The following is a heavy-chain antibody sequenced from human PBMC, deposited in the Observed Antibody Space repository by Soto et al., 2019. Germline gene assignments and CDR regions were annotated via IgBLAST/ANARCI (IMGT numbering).Heavy chain of an antibody. CDR3: AHREGDDYVWGSYKDAFDM. Sequence: QITLKESGPTLVKPTQTLTLTCTFSGFSLNTTAVGVGWIRQPPGKALEWLALIYWDGDKRYSPSLKSRLAITMDTSKNQVVLKMTNMDPVDTATYYCAHREGDDYVWGSYKDAFDMWGRGTMVTVSS. CDR1: GFSLNTTAVG. V-gene: IGHV2-5*02. J-gene: IGHJ3*02. CDR2: IYWDGDK. D-gene: IGHD3-16*01.